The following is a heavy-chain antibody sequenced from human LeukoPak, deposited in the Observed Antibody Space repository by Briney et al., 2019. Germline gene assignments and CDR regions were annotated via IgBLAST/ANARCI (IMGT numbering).Heavy chain of an antibody. D-gene: IGHD4-17*01. CDR3: TYMTTVFAVDL. Sequence: PGGCLSLFCAVSRLLFSDAWMRWVRQGPGRGREWVGRNKGKTDRETTKLAAPVKGRFNSSRDDSQNTSHQQTNSLRTEDTAVYYCTYMTTVFAVDLWRQGTLVTVSS. CDR2: NKGKTDRETT. V-gene: IGHV3-15*01. CDR1: RLLFSDAW. J-gene: IGHJ5*02.